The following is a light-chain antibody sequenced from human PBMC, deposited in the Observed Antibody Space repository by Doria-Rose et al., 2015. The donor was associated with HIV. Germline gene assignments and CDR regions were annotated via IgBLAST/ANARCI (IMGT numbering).Light chain of an antibody. CDR3: CSYAGTPLV. Sequence: STSSCTGTSNAVGSYHLVSWSQQHPGKAPKLMIYEVNKRPSGVSYRFSGSKSGNTASLTISGLQAEDEADYYCCSYAGTPLVFGSGAKVTGL. J-gene: IGLJ1*01. V-gene: IGLV2-23*02. CDR2: EVN. CDR1: SNAVGSYHL.